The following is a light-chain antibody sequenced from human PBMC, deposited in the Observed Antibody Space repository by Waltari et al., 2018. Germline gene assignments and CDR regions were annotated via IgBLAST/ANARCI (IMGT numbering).Light chain of an antibody. Sequence: SYELTQPPSVSVSPGQTARITRPGAAFPQHSAFWYQQKPGQAPVLVTYKDTERPPGIPDRFSGSSSGTTVTLTISGVQAEDEADYYCQSGDSTSTHVVFGGGTKLTVL. V-gene: IGLV3-25*03. CDR3: QSGDSTSTHVV. CDR1: AFPQHS. CDR2: KDT. J-gene: IGLJ2*01.